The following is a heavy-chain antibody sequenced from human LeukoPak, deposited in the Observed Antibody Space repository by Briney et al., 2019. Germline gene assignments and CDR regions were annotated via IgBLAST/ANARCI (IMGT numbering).Heavy chain of an antibody. V-gene: IGHV4-39*01. J-gene: IGHJ2*01. CDR2: IYYSGST. D-gene: IGHD6-13*01. CDR1: GGSISSSSYY. CDR3: ARPSAAAAQYWYFDL. Sequence: PSETLSLTCTVSGGSISSSSYYWGWIRQPPGKGLEWIGSIYYSGSTYYNPSLKSRVTISVDTSKNQFSLKLSSVTAADTAVYYCARPSAAAAQYWYFDLWGRGTLVTVSS.